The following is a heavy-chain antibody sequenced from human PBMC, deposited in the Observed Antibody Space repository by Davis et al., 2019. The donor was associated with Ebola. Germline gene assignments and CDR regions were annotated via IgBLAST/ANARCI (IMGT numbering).Heavy chain of an antibody. V-gene: IGHV3-9*01. D-gene: IGHD1-26*01. Sequence: GGSLRLSCAASGFTFDDYAMHWVRQAPGKGLEWVSGTSWNSGSIGYADSVKGRFTISRDNAKNTLYLQMNSLSAEDTAVYYCARISWVRGWFDPWGQGTLVTVSS. CDR3: ARISWVRGWFDP. CDR2: TSWNSGSI. J-gene: IGHJ5*02. CDR1: GFTFDDYA.